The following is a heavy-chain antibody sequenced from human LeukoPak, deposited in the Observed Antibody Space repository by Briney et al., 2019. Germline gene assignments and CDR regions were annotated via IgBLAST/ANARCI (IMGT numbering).Heavy chain of an antibody. V-gene: IGHV3-48*01. Sequence: PGGSLRLSCVASGFTFRSYAMNWVRQAPGKGLEWVSYISSSSSTIYYADSVKGRFTISRDNAKNSLYLQMNSLRAEDTAVYYCARADCGGDCYSGQNWFDPWGQGTLVTVSS. CDR3: ARADCGGDCYSGQNWFDP. CDR2: ISSSSSTI. CDR1: GFTFRSYA. D-gene: IGHD2-21*02. J-gene: IGHJ5*02.